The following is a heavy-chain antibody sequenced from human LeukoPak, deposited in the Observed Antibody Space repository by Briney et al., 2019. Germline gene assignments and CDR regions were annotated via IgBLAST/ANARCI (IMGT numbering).Heavy chain of an antibody. V-gene: IGHV3-23*01. CDR2: ISGGGGST. CDR3: ARAMMVVPNLWGVFDC. Sequence: HSGGSLRLSCAASGFTVSSNYMSWVRQAPGKGLEWVSAISGGGGSTYYADSVKGRVTTSTYNAKTTLYLQMNSRRAEDTAVYYCARAMMVVPNLWGVFDCWGQGTLVTVSS. CDR1: GFTVSSNY. J-gene: IGHJ4*02. D-gene: IGHD3-22*01.